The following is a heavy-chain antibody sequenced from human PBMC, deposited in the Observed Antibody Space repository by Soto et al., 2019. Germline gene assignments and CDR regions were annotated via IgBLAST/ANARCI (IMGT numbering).Heavy chain of an antibody. CDR3: ASPGGYCSSTSCYKSPFDS. CDR2: IIPNFGTA. CDR1: GDTFTIYA. J-gene: IGHJ5*01. V-gene: IGHV1-69*13. Sequence: ASVKVSCKSSGDTFTIYAISWVRQAPGQGLEWMGGIIPNFGTANYAQKFQGRVTITADESTSTAYMELSSLRSDDTAVYYCASPGGYCSSTSCYKSPFDSWGKGTLVTVSS. D-gene: IGHD2-2*02.